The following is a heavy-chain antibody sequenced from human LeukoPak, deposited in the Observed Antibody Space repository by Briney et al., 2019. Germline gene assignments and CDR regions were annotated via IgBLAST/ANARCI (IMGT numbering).Heavy chain of an antibody. J-gene: IGHJ6*02. V-gene: IGHV3-21*06. CDR1: GFSFNSYT. CDR3: VRDVPRRIGMDV. D-gene: IGHD2/OR15-2a*01. Sequence: GGSLRLSCLASGFSFNSYTMNWVREAPGKGLEWVSTISPGVSGYTWYAESVKGRFTISRDNPENSLYLQMDSLRADDTAVYYCVRDVPRRIGMDVWGQGTTVTVSS. CDR2: ISPGVSGYT.